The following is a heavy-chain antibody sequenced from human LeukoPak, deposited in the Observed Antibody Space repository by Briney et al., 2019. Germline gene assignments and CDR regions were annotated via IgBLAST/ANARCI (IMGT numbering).Heavy chain of an antibody. CDR2: TSAYNGNT. D-gene: IGHD2-8*01. CDR3: ARSGVCYFCYYGMDV. V-gene: IGHV1-18*01. J-gene: IGHJ6*02. CDR1: GYTFTSYG. Sequence: ASVKVSCKASGYTFTSYGISWVRQAPEQGLEWLGWTSAYNGNTNYAQKLQGRVTMTTDTSTSTAYMELRSLRSDDTAVYYCARSGVCYFCYYGMDVWGQGTTVTVSS.